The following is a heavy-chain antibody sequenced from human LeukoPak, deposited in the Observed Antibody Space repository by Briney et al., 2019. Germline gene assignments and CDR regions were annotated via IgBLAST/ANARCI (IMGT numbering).Heavy chain of an antibody. Sequence: SETLSLTCAVYGGSFSGYYWSWIRQPPGKGLEWIGEINHSGSTNYNPSLKSRVTISVDASKNQFSLKLSSVTAADTAVYYCARDGPGMDVWGQGTTVTVSS. V-gene: IGHV4-34*01. CDR2: INHSGST. CDR1: GGSFSGYY. J-gene: IGHJ6*02. CDR3: ARDGPGMDV.